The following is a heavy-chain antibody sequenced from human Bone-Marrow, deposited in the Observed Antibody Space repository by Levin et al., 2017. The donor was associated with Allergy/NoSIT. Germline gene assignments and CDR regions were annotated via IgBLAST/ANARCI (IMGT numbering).Heavy chain of an antibody. Sequence: GESLKISCTASGFTLRNTGMHWVRQAPDKGLEWVGVIWFDGSNTFYADSVKGRFTISRDDSRNTVDLQMNSLRPDDTALYFCAKEYNDYDMQTNNAFDLWGQGTMVTVSS. CDR1: GFTLRNTG. V-gene: IGHV3-33*06. D-gene: IGHD5-12*01. CDR3: AKEYNDYDMQTNNAFDL. CDR2: IWFDGSNT. J-gene: IGHJ3*01.